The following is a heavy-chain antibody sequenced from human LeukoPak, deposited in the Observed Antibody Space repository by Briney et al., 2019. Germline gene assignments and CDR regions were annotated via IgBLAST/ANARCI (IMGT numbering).Heavy chain of an antibody. CDR3: AIGGDSTTSCYRCFNY. D-gene: IGHD2-2*01. Sequence: GESLKISCKGPGYRFTSYWIGWVRQMPGKGLEWMGIIYPDDSDTRYSPSFQGQVTISADKSISTAYLQWSSLKASDTAMYYCAIGGDSTTSCYRCFNYWGQGTLVTVSS. CDR1: GYRFTSYW. CDR2: IYPDDSDT. J-gene: IGHJ4*02. V-gene: IGHV5-51*01.